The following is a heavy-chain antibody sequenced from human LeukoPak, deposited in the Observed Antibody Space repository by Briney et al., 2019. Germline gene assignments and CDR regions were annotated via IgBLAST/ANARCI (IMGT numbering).Heavy chain of an antibody. D-gene: IGHD3-3*01. Sequence: ASVKVSCKASGYTFTSYAMHWVRQAPGQRLEWMGWINAGNGNTKYSQKFQGRVTITRDTSASTAYMELSSLRSEDTAVYYCARVSYDLWSGYWYYYYGMDVWGQGTTVTVSS. CDR2: INAGNGNT. V-gene: IGHV1-3*01. J-gene: IGHJ6*02. CDR1: GYTFTSYA. CDR3: ARVSYDLWSGYWYYYYGMDV.